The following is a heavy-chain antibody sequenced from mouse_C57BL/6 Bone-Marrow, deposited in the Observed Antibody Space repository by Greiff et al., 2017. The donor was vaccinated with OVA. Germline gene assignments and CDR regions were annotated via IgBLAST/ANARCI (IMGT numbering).Heavy chain of an antibody. Sequence: EVHLVESGGGLVKPGGSLKLSCAASGFTFSDYGMHWVRQAPEKGLEWVAYISSGSSTIYYADTVKGRFTISRDNAKNTLFLQMTSLRSEDTAMYYCARGRLRQVDYWGQGTTLTVSS. J-gene: IGHJ2*01. CDR2: ISSGSSTI. CDR3: ARGRLRQVDY. CDR1: GFTFSDYG. V-gene: IGHV5-17*01. D-gene: IGHD2-4*01.